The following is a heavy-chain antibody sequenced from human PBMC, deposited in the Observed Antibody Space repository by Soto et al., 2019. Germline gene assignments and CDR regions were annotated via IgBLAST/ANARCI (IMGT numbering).Heavy chain of an antibody. J-gene: IGHJ4*02. V-gene: IGHV3-66*01. CDR2: IYSAGSA. Sequence: GGSLRLSCAASGFTVSTYHMSWVRQAPGKGLEWVSVIYSAGSADFADSVKVRFTISRDNSKNTLYLQMSSLRAEDTAVYYCARVPSRRYHDLDYWGQGTVVTVSS. CDR1: GFTVSTYH. D-gene: IGHD2-15*01. CDR3: ARVPSRRYHDLDY.